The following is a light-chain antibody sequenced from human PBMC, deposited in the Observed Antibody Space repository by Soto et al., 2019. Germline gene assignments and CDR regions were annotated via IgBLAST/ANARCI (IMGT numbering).Light chain of an antibody. CDR2: GAS. J-gene: IGKJ2*01. CDR3: QQYGSSHYT. CDR1: QSVSSSY. V-gene: IGKV3-20*01. Sequence: EIVLTQSPGTLSLSPGERATLSCRASQSVSSSYLAWYQQKSGQAPRLLIYGASSRATGIPERFSGSGSGTDFTLTISRLETEDFAVYYCQQYGSSHYTFGQGTKLEIK.